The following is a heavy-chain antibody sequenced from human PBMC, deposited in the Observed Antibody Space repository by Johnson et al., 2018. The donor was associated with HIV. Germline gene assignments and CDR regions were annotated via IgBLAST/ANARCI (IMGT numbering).Heavy chain of an antibody. J-gene: IGHJ3*02. CDR3: ARCRDAYTLLSAFDI. CDR2: IRYDGSNK. CDR1: GFTFSNYG. Sequence: QVQLVESGGGVVQPGGSLRLSCEVSGFTFSNYGMHWVRQAPGKGLEWVAFIRYDGSNKYYADSVKGRFTISRDNSKKTLYLQMNSLRAEDMAVYYCARCRDAYTLLSAFDIWGQGTMVTVSS. V-gene: IGHV3-30*02. D-gene: IGHD5-24*01.